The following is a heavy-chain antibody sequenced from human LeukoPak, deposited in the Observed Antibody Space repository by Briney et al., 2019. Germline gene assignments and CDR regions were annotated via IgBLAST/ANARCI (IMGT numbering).Heavy chain of an antibody. CDR1: GFTFSSYG. D-gene: IGHD3-10*01. CDR3: ARDSFYYGSGSYYLYR. J-gene: IGHJ5*02. Sequence: PGGSLRLSCAASGFTFSSYGMHWVRQAPGKGLEWVAIICDDGGNKYYADSVRGRFTISRDNSKNTLYLQMNSVRAEDTAVYYCARDSFYYGSGSYYLYRWGPGTLVPLLS. V-gene: IGHV3-33*01. CDR2: ICDDGGNK.